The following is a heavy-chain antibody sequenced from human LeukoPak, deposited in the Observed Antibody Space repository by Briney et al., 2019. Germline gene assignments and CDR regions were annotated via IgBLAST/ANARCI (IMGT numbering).Heavy chain of an antibody. CDR2: ISSSSSYI. CDR1: GFTFSSYS. D-gene: IGHD5-18*01. CDR3: ARGYSYGSAYTY. J-gene: IGHJ4*02. V-gene: IGHV3-21*01. Sequence: GGSLRLSCAASGFTFSSYSMNWVRQAPGTGLEWVSSISSSSSYIYHADSVKGRFTISRDNAKNSLYLQMNSLRAEDTAVYYCARGYSYGSAYTYWGQGTLVTVSS.